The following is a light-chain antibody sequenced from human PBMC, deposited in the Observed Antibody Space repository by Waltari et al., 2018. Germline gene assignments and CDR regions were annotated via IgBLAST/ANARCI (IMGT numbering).Light chain of an antibody. J-gene: IGLJ2*01. CDR1: SSDVGANNF. Sequence: QSALTQPASVSGSPGQSIAISCIGTSSDVGANNFLSWYQQHPGRAPKPMIHEVTKRPSGVSTRFSGSKSGNTASLTISGLQAEDEADYYCCSYTSIGPALIGGGTKVTVL. CDR2: EVT. V-gene: IGLV2-23*02. CDR3: CSYTSIGPAL.